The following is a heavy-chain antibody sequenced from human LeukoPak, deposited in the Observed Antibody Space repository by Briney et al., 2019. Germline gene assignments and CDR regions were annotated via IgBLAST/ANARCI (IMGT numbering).Heavy chain of an antibody. CDR3: ARSALSSIAARPSEYFQH. V-gene: IGHV4-4*07. CDR2: IYTSGST. Sequence: SETLSLTCTVSGGSISSYYWSWIRQPAGKGLEWIGRIYTSGSTNYNPSLKSRVTISVDTSKNQFSLKLSSVTAADTAVYYCARSALSSIAARPSEYFQHWGQGTLVTVSS. D-gene: IGHD6-6*01. J-gene: IGHJ1*01. CDR1: GGSISSYY.